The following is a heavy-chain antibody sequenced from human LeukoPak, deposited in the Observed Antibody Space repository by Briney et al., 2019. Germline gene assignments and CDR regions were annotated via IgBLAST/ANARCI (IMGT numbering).Heavy chain of an antibody. CDR3: ARRGSGYYPYYYYGMDV. CDR1: GYSFTSYW. Sequence: GESLKISCKGSGYSFTSYWIDWVRQMPGKGLEWMGIIYPGDSDTRYSPSFQGQVTISADKSISTAYLQWSSLKASDTAMYYCARRGSGYYPYYYYGMDVWGQGTTVTVSS. CDR2: IYPGDSDT. V-gene: IGHV5-51*01. D-gene: IGHD3-22*01. J-gene: IGHJ6*02.